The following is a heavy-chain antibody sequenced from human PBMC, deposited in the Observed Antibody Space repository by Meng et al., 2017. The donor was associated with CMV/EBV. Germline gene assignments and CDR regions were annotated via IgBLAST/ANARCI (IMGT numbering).Heavy chain of an antibody. J-gene: IGHJ4*02. CDR3: AKVRVVVVPAARYFDY. D-gene: IGHD2-2*01. Sequence: GESLKISCAASGFTFSSYAMSWVRQAPGKGLKWVSAISGSGGSTYYADSVKGRFTISRDNSKNTLYLQMNSLRAEDTAVYYCAKVRVVVVPAARYFDYWGQGTLVTVSS. CDR1: GFTFSSYA. V-gene: IGHV3-23*01. CDR2: ISGSGGST.